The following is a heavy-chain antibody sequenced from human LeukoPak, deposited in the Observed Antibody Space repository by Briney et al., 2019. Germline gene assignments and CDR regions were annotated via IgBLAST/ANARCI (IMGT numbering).Heavy chain of an antibody. Sequence: PSETLSLTCTVSGGSITTYFWSWIRQPPGKGLEWVGYIRYSVSTNYNPSLKSRVTISVDTSKNQFSLKLSSVTAADTAVYYCARFRGYSYGYGEFDYWGQGTLVTVSS. V-gene: IGHV4-59*08. CDR1: GGSITTYF. J-gene: IGHJ4*02. CDR2: IRYSVST. CDR3: ARFRGYSYGYGEFDY. D-gene: IGHD5-18*01.